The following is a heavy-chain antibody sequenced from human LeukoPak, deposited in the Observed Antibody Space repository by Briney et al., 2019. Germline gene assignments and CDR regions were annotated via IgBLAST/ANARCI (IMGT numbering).Heavy chain of an antibody. V-gene: IGHV3-23*01. CDR2: ISGSGGST. CDR3: AKDRLLNCRGDCYIFDY. J-gene: IGHJ4*02. Sequence: GGTLRLSCAASGFTFSHYGMTWVRQAPGKGLEWVSAISGSGGSTYYAGSVKGRFTISRDNSKNTLYLQMNSLRADDTAVYYCAKDRLLNCRGDCYIFDYWGQGTVVTVSS. CDR1: GFTFSHYG. D-gene: IGHD2-21*02.